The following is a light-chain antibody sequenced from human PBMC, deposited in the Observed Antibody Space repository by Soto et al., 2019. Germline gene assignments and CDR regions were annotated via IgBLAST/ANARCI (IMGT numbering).Light chain of an antibody. Sequence: SALAQPPSASGSPGQSVTITCTGTNSDVGTYNYVSWYQHHPGKAPKFLIYDVSRRPSGVPDRFSGSKSANTASLPVSALHADDEAADYCSSSAARNNVVFGGGTKLTVL. CDR3: SSSAARNNVV. V-gene: IGLV2-8*01. CDR1: NSDVGTYNY. J-gene: IGLJ2*01. CDR2: DVS.